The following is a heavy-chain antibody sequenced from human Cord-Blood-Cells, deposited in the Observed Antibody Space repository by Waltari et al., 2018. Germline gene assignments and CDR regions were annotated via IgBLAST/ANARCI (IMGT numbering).Heavy chain of an antibody. CDR3: ARSVHDYSNYFDY. CDR2: IYHRGGT. CDR1: GGSISSSNW. Sequence: QVQLQESGPGLVKPSGTLSLTCAVSGGSISSSNWWSWVRQPPGKGLGWIGEIYHRGGTNYNPALKSRVTISVDKSKNQFSLKLSSVTAADTAVYYCARSVHDYSNYFDYWGQGTLVTVSS. V-gene: IGHV4-4*02. D-gene: IGHD4-4*01. J-gene: IGHJ4*02.